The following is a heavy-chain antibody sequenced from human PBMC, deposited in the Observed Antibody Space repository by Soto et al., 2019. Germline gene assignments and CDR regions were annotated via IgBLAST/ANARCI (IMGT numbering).Heavy chain of an antibody. V-gene: IGHV4-34*01. CDR1: GGCFISYY. Sequence: SETLSLTCAVYGGCFISYYWSWIRQPPGKGLEWIGEINHSGSTNYNPSLKSRVTISVDTSKNQFSLKLSSVTAADTAVYYCARGSRGIAAAANRLWDYWGQGTLVTVSS. D-gene: IGHD6-13*01. CDR3: ARGSRGIAAAANRLWDY. J-gene: IGHJ4*02. CDR2: INHSGST.